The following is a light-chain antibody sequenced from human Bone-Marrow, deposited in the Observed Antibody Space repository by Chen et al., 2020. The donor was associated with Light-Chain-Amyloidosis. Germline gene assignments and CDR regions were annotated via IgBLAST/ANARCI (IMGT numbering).Light chain of an antibody. Sequence: QSVLPQPPSVSAAPGQKVTISCPGSSSNIGKNFVTWYRQVPGAAPRDVIFDNDKRPSGIPDRFSGSKSAASATLGITGLQTGDEADYYCGTWDNRLSAVIFGGGTRVTVL. CDR3: GTWDNRLSAVI. CDR1: SSNIGKNF. CDR2: DND. J-gene: IGLJ6*01. V-gene: IGLV1-51*01.